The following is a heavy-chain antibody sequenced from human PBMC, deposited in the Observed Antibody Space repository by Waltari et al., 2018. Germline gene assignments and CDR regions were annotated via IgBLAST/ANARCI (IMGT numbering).Heavy chain of an antibody. V-gene: IGHV4-61*02. J-gene: IGHJ2*01. Sequence: QVQLQESGPGLVKPSQTLSLTCTVPGASISSGSSYWSCIRQPAGTGLEWIGRIYTSGSSNYNPSLKSRVTISLDTSKNQFSLKLSSVTVADTAVYYCARPTYYYDSSGLQRWYFDLWGRGTLVTVSS. CDR1: GASISSGSSY. D-gene: IGHD3-22*01. CDR3: ARPTYYYDSSGLQRWYFDL. CDR2: IYTSGSS.